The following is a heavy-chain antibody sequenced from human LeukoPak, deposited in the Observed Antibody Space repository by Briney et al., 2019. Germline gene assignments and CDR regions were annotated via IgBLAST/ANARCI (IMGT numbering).Heavy chain of an antibody. CDR3: AKPLYGSGSYDYSFFDY. CDR2: ISGSGSIT. V-gene: IGHV3-23*01. D-gene: IGHD3-10*01. CDR1: GFTFSSYA. Sequence: GGSLRLSCAASGFTFSSYAMSWVRQAPGKGLAWVSVISGSGSITDYADSVKGRFTISRDNSKNTLYLQMNSLRAEDTAVYFCAKPLYGSGSYDYSFFDYWGQGTLVTVSS. J-gene: IGHJ4*02.